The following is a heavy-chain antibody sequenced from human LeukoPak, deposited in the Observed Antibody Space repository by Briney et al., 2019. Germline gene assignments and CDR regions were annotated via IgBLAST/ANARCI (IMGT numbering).Heavy chain of an antibody. CDR2: IIPIFGTA. CDR1: GGTFSSYA. V-gene: IGHV1-69*06. Sequence: GSSVKVSCKASGGTFSSYAISWVRQAPEQGLEWMGGIIPIFGTANYAQKFQGRVTITADKSTSTAYMELSSLRSEDTAVYYCARVFSGGHCLRGWGQGTLVTVSS. D-gene: IGHD3-10*01. J-gene: IGHJ4*02. CDR3: ARVFSGGHCLRG.